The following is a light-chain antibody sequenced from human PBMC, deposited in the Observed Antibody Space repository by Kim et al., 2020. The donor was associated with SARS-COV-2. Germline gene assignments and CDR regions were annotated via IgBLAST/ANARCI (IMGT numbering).Light chain of an antibody. CDR2: DVS. CDR1: SSDVGANHY. J-gene: IGLJ2*01. V-gene: IGLV2-14*03. Sequence: LGQSSTVSCTGSSSDVGANHYVAWYRHHPGKAPKRMIYDVSLRPSGVSNRFSGSKSGNTASLTISGLQAEDEADYYCSTYTGSVVFGGGTQLTVL. CDR3: STYTGSVV.